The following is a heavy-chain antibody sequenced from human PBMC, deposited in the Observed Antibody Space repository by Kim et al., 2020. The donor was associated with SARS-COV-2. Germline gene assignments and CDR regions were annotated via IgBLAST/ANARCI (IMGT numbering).Heavy chain of an antibody. CDR3: ARGLGDMVRGVMSPYNWFDP. J-gene: IGHJ5*02. V-gene: IGHV4-34*01. Sequence: SETLSLTCAVYGGSFSGYYWSWIRQPPGKGLEWIGEINHSGSTNYNPSLKSRVTISVDTSKNQFSLKLSSVTAADTAVYYCARGLGDMVRGVMSPYNWFDPWGQGTLVTVSS. CDR2: INHSGST. CDR1: GGSFSGYY. D-gene: IGHD3-10*01.